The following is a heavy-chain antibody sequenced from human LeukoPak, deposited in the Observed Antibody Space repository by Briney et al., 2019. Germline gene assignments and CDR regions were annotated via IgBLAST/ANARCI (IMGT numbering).Heavy chain of an antibody. CDR1: GFTFSSYD. CDR3: ARGGITFGGVIVLGMDV. V-gene: IGHV3-13*01. Sequence: GGSLRLLCAASGFTFSSYDMHWVRQATGKGLEWVSAIGTAGDTYYPGSVKGRFTISRENAKNSLYLQMNSLRAGDTAVYYCARGGITFGGVIVLGMDVWGQGTTVTVSS. D-gene: IGHD3-16*02. CDR2: IGTAGDT. J-gene: IGHJ6*02.